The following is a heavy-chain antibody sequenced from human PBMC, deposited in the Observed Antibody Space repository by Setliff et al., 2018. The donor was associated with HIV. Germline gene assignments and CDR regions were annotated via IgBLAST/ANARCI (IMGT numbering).Heavy chain of an antibody. Sequence: SETLSLTCTVSGGSITNNNYLWSWVRQHPEKGLEWIAYIHHSGNAYYTPSLKSRVTMSVDTSKNQISLRLISLTAADTAVYYCARRPISPYTLTTGMLDPWGQGTLVTVS. D-gene: IGHD3-10*01. CDR3: ARRPISPYTLTTGMLDP. CDR1: GGSITNNNYL. J-gene: IGHJ5*02. V-gene: IGHV4-30-4*01. CDR2: IHHSGNA.